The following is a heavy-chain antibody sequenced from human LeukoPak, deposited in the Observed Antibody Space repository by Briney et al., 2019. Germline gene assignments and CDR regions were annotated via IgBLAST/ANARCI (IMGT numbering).Heavy chain of an antibody. Sequence: GGSLRLSCAASGFTVSSNYMSWVRQAPGKGLEWVSVIYSGGSTYYADSVKGRFTISRHNSKNTLYLQMNSLRAEDTAVYYCARAMYYDILTGYPGAFDIWGQGTMVTVSS. J-gene: IGHJ3*02. CDR3: ARAMYYDILTGYPGAFDI. CDR1: GFTVSSNY. V-gene: IGHV3-53*04. D-gene: IGHD3-9*01. CDR2: IYSGGST.